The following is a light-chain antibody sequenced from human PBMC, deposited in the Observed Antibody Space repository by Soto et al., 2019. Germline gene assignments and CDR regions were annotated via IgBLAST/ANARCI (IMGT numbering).Light chain of an antibody. CDR3: QSYDSSLSDWV. Sequence: QSVLTQPPSVSGAPGQRVTISCTASSSNIGAGYDVHWYQQLPGTAPKLLIYGNTNRPSGVPDRFSGSKSGTSASLAITGLQDEDEADYYCQSYDSSLSDWVFGGGTKLTVL. CDR1: SSNIGAGYD. V-gene: IGLV1-40*01. CDR2: GNT. J-gene: IGLJ3*02.